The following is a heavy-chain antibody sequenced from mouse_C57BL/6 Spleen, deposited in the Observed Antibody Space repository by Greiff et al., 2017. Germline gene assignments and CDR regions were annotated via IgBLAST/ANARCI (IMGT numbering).Heavy chain of an antibody. D-gene: IGHD3-1*01. Sequence: VQLQQSGAELVRPGTSVKLSCKASGYTFTSYWMHWVKQRPGQGLEWIGEIDPSDSYTNYNQKFKGKSTLTVDKSSSTAYMQLSSLTSEDSAVYYCARSGSNYAMDYWGQGTSVTVSS. CDR1: GYTFTSYW. CDR2: IDPSDSYT. J-gene: IGHJ4*01. V-gene: IGHV1-69*01. CDR3: ARSGSNYAMDY.